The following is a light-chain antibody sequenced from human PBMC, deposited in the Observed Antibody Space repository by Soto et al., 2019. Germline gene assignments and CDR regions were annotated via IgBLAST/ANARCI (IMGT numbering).Light chain of an antibody. V-gene: IGKV3-11*01. CDR1: QSVSSY. J-gene: IGKJ1*01. CDR3: QQRSNWLIT. CDR2: DAS. Sequence: EIVMTQSPATLSVSPGERATLSCRASQSVSSYLAWYQQKPGQAPRLLIYDASNRATGIPARFSGSGSGTDFTLTISSLEPEDFAVYYCQQRSNWLITFGQGTKVDI.